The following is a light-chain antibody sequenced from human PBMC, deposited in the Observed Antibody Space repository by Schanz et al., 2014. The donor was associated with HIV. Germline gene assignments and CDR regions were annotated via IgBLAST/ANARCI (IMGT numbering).Light chain of an antibody. V-gene: IGKV3-20*01. Sequence: EVVLTQSPGTLSLSPGESATLSCRASQSVSSTFLAWFQQNPGQAPRLLIYGASSRATGIPDRFSGSQSGTDFTLTISRLEPEDFAVFYCQHYGSSPPYTFGQGTKLEIK. J-gene: IGKJ2*01. CDR2: GAS. CDR3: QHYGSSPPYT. CDR1: QSVSSTF.